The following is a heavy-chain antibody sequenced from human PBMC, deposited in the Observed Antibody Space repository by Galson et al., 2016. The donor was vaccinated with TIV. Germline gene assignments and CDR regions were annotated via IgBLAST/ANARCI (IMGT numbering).Heavy chain of an antibody. Sequence: SLRLSCAASGFTVSSSYMSWVRQAPGKGLGWVSVIYSGGNTYFADNMKGRFSISRDNSKNTLYLQMNSLRADDTGVYYCARDGPAGVEASTGQWGNYYGMDVWGQGTTVTVSS. V-gene: IGHV3-66*01. CDR1: GFTVSSSY. J-gene: IGHJ6*02. CDR3: ARDGPAGVEASTGQWGNYYGMDV. D-gene: IGHD3-16*01. CDR2: IYSGGNT.